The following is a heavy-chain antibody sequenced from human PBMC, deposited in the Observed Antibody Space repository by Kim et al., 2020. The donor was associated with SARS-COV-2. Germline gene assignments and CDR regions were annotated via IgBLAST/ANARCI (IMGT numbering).Heavy chain of an antibody. CDR2: IIPIFGTA. CDR3: ARGLLGITGTTYYYYGMDV. Sequence: SVKVSCKASGGTFSSYAVSWVRQAPGQGLEWMGGIIPIFGTANYAQKFQGRVTITADESTSTAYMELSSLRSEDTAVYYCARGLLGITGTTYYYYGMDVWGQGTTVTVSS. D-gene: IGHD1-20*01. CDR1: GGTFSSYA. J-gene: IGHJ6*02. V-gene: IGHV1-69*13.